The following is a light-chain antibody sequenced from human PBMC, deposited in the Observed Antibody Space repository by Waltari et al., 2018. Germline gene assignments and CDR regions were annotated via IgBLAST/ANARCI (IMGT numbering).Light chain of an antibody. CDR3: QVWDTTRYHVV. Sequence: SYVLTPPPSMSVAPGQTATITCGGTNLRFKSVHWYQQKPGQAPVLVVYDDSNRPSGIPERIAGANSGSTATLTLSRVEAGDEADYYCQVWDTTRYHVVFGGGTKLSVL. CDR2: DDS. CDR1: NLRFKS. J-gene: IGLJ2*01. V-gene: IGLV3-21*02.